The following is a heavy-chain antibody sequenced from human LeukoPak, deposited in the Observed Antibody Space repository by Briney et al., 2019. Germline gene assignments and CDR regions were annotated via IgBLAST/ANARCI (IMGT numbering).Heavy chain of an antibody. J-gene: IGHJ4*02. D-gene: IGHD3-22*01. CDR3: ARNFYASSGYYLDDFYFDF. Sequence: PSETLSLTCTVSGASIISDTYYWGWIRQPPGKGLEWIGSIYYSGSTYYGPSLKSRFTMSVDTSTNQSSLKLISVTAADTALYYCARNFYASSGYYLDDFYFDFWGQGTLVTVSS. CDR1: GASIISDTYY. CDR2: IYYSGST. V-gene: IGHV4-39*07.